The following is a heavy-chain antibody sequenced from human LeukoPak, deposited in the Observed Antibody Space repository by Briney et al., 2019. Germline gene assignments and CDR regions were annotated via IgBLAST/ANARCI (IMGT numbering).Heavy chain of an antibody. CDR2: ISAYNGNT. CDR1: GYTSTSYG. V-gene: IGHV1-18*04. J-gene: IGHJ5*02. D-gene: IGHD2-15*01. CDR3: ARDKASVVVVAAGWFDP. Sequence: ASVKVSCKASGYTSTSYGISWVRQAPGQGLEWMGWISAYNGNTNYAQKLQGRVTMTTDTSTSTAYMELRSLRSDDTAVYYCARDKASVVVVAAGWFDPWGREPWSPSPQ.